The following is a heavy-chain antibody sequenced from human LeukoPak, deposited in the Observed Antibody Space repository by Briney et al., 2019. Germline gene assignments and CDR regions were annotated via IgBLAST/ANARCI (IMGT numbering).Heavy chain of an antibody. V-gene: IGHV3-21*01. D-gene: IGHD5-12*01. Sequence: GGSLRLSCAASGFTFSSYSMNWVRQAPGKGLEWVSSISSSSSSYIYYADSVKGRFTISRDNAKNSLYLQMNSLRAEDTAVYYCARDQVGSGYDYVRYWFDPWGQGTLVTVSS. J-gene: IGHJ5*02. CDR2: ISSSSSSYI. CDR1: GFTFSSYS. CDR3: ARDQVGSGYDYVRYWFDP.